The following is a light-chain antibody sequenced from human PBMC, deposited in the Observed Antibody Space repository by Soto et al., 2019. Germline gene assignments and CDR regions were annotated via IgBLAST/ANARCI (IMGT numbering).Light chain of an antibody. CDR1: SSDVGGYNY. Sequence: QSALTQPASVSGSPGQSITISCTGTSSDVGGYNYVSWYQQHPGKAPKLMIYDVSNRPSGVSNRFSGSKSANTASLTISGLQAEDEADYYCSSYTGSSTYVVFGGGTMPTVL. CDR2: DVS. J-gene: IGLJ2*01. CDR3: SSYTGSSTYVV. V-gene: IGLV2-14*01.